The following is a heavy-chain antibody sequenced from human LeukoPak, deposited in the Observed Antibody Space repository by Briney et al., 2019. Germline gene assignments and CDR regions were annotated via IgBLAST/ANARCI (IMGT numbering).Heavy chain of an antibody. CDR1: GFTFNTYW. CDR2: IKQDGTER. V-gene: IGHV3-7*01. D-gene: IGHD3-16*01. J-gene: IGHJ5*02. CDR3: ARESWAAFDL. Sequence: GGSLRLSCGASGFTFNTYWMSWLRQAPGEGLEWVANIKQDGTERYHADSVKGRFTISRDNAKISLYLELSSLRAEDTAVYYCARESWAAFDLWGQGTLVTVSS.